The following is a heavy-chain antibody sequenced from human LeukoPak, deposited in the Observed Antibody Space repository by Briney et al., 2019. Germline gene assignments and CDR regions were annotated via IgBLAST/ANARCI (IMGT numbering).Heavy chain of an antibody. V-gene: IGHV3-21*01. D-gene: IGHD2-8*01. J-gene: IGHJ4*02. CDR2: ISSSSYI. CDR1: GFTFSSYN. Sequence: GGSLRLSCAASGFTFSSYNMNWVRQAPGKGLEWVSSISSSSYIYYADSVKGRFTISRDNAKNSLYLQMNSLRAEDTAVYYCARSVWPHWGQGTLVTVSS. CDR3: ARSVWPH.